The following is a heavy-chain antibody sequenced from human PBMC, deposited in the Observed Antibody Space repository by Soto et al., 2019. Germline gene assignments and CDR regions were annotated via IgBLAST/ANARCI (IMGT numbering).Heavy chain of an antibody. CDR1: GFTFSSYA. D-gene: IGHD3-10*01. J-gene: IGHJ3*02. CDR3: AKDVYGSGSYYNQDTTDDAFDI. Sequence: PGGSLRLSCAASGFTFSSYAMSWVRQAPGKGLEWVSAISGSGGSTYYADSVKGRFTISRDNSKNTLYLQMNSLRAEDTAVYYCAKDVYGSGSYYNQDTTDDAFDIWGQGTMVTVSS. CDR2: ISGSGGST. V-gene: IGHV3-23*01.